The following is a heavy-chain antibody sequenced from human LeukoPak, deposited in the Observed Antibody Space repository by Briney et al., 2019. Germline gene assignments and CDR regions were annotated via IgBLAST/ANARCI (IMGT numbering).Heavy chain of an antibody. J-gene: IGHJ4*02. D-gene: IGHD6-6*01. CDR2: ISGSGGST. CDR1: GFTFSSYS. Sequence: GGSLRLSCAASGFTFSSYSMNWVRQAPGKGQEWVSAISGSGGSTYYADSVKGRFTISRDNSKNTLYLQMNSLRAEDTAVYYCASLPSSSEGYWGQGTLVTVSS. CDR3: ASLPSSSEGY. V-gene: IGHV3-23*01.